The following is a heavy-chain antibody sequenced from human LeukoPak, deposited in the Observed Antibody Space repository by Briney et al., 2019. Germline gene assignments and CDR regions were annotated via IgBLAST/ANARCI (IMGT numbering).Heavy chain of an antibody. Sequence: ASVKVSCKASGYTFIDYHVHWVRQAPGQGLEWMGWINPTSGGTKYAQNFQGRVTMTRDTSISTAHMELSSLRSDDTAVYYCAREHYAAFDYWGQGALVTVSS. D-gene: IGHD4-17*01. CDR2: INPTSGGT. CDR3: AREHYAAFDY. V-gene: IGHV1-2*02. J-gene: IGHJ4*02. CDR1: GYTFIDYH.